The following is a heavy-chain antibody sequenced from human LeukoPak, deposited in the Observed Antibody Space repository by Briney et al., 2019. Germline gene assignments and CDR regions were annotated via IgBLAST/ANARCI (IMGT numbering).Heavy chain of an antibody. CDR2: ISSSGSTI. V-gene: IGHV3-11*04. CDR1: GFTFSSYA. J-gene: IGHJ4*02. Sequence: GGSLRLSCAASGFTFSSYAMSWIRQAPGKGLEWVSYISSSGSTIYYADSVKGRFTISRDNAKNSLYLQMNSLRAEDTAVYYCARDHGVSGYGDCFDYWGQGTLVTVSS. D-gene: IGHD4-17*01. CDR3: ARDHGVSGYGDCFDY.